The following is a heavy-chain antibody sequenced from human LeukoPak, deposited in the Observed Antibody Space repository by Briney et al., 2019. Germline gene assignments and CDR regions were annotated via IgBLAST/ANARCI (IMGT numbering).Heavy chain of an antibody. CDR1: GFTFSSYG. D-gene: IGHD6-19*01. Sequence: GGSLRLSCAASGFTFSSYGMHWVRQAPGKGLEWEAFIRNDGSIKYYADSVKGRFTISRDNAKNSLYLQMNSLRVDDTAVYYCARALQWLATDAFDIWGQGTMVTVSS. J-gene: IGHJ3*02. V-gene: IGHV3-30*02. CDR2: IRNDGSIK. CDR3: ARALQWLATDAFDI.